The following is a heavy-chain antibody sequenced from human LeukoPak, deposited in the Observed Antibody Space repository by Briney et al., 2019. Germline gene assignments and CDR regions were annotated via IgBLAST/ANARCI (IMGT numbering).Heavy chain of an antibody. Sequence: PSETLSLICSVSNGSLSGYIWSWIRQPPGQRLEWIGYIYATGSTLYNPSLKSRVTISIDTSKNQFSLKLNSVTAADTAVYFCARAGGRDGYIDFDYWGQGTLVTVSA. CDR1: NGSLSGYI. J-gene: IGHJ4*02. CDR2: IYATGST. D-gene: IGHD5-24*01. V-gene: IGHV4-4*09. CDR3: ARAGGRDGYIDFDY.